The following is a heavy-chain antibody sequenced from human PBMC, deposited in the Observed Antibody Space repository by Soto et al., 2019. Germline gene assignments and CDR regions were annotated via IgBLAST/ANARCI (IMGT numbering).Heavy chain of an antibody. D-gene: IGHD2-2*01. CDR2: IKQDGSEK. Sequence: GGSLRLSCAASGFTFSSYWISWVRQATGKGLEWVANIKQDGSEKYYVDSVKGRFTISRDNAKNSLYLQMNSLRAEDTAVYYCARIGQGVVVVPAAPSSSYYYYGMDVWGQGTTVTVSS. J-gene: IGHJ6*02. CDR3: ARIGQGVVVVPAAPSSSYYYYGMDV. V-gene: IGHV3-7*01. CDR1: GFTFSSYW.